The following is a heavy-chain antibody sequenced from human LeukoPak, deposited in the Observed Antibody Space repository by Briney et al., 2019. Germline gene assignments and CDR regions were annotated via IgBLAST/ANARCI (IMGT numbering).Heavy chain of an antibody. Sequence: PSETLSLTCTVSGGSISSSSYYWGWIRQPPGKGLEWIGSIYYSGSTYYNPSPKSRVTISVDTSENQFSLKLSSVTAADTAVYYCASRGATGDYWGQGTLVTVSS. J-gene: IGHJ4*02. D-gene: IGHD1-26*01. CDR2: IYYSGST. CDR3: ASRGATGDY. V-gene: IGHV4-39*01. CDR1: GGSISSSSYY.